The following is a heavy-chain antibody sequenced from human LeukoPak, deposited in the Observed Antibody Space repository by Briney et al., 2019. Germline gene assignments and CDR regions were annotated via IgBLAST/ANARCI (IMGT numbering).Heavy chain of an antibody. V-gene: IGHV3-15*01. CDR2: IKSKTDGGTT. Sequence: GGSLRLSCAASGFTFNQAWMNWVRQAPGKGLEWVGRIKSKTDGGTTDYAADVKGRFTISRDDSRNTLYLQMNSLKTEDTAMYYCSAIPYDYVWGSYCYTNWFDPWGQGTLVTVSS. D-gene: IGHD3-16*02. CDR3: SAIPYDYVWGSYCYTNWFDP. J-gene: IGHJ5*02. CDR1: GFTFNQAW.